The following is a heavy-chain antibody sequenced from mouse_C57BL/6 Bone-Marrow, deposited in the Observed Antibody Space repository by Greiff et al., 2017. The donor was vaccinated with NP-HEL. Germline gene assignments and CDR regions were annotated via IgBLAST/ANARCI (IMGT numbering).Heavy chain of an antibody. Sequence: EVMLVESGAELVRPGASVKLSCTASGFNIKDDYMHWVKQRPEQGLEWIGWIDPENGDTEYASKFQGKATITADTSSNTAYLQLSSLTSEDTAVYYCTTYYSNFLWFAYWGQGTLVTVSA. D-gene: IGHD2-5*01. J-gene: IGHJ3*01. CDR1: GFNIKDDY. CDR3: TTYYSNFLWFAY. V-gene: IGHV14-4*01. CDR2: IDPENGDT.